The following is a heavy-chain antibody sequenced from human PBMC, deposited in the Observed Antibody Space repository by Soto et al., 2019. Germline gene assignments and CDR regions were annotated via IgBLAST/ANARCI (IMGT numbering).Heavy chain of an antibody. J-gene: IGHJ4*02. CDR3: AKDGNVLRYFDWLSPLFDY. CDR1: GFTFDDYA. V-gene: IGHV3-9*01. Sequence: EVQLVESGGGLVQPGRSLRLSCAASGFTFDDYAMHWVRQAPGKGLEWVSGISWNSGSIGYADSVKGRFTISRDNAKNSLYLQRNSLRAEDTALYYCAKDGNVLRYFDWLSPLFDYWGQGTLVTVSS. D-gene: IGHD3-9*01. CDR2: ISWNSGSI.